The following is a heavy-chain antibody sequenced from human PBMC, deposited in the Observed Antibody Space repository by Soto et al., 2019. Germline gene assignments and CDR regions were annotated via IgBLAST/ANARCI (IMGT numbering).Heavy chain of an antibody. J-gene: IGHJ4*02. V-gene: IGHV3-23*01. CDR3: AKDNVNGVSMGRRDFDS. Sequence: EVQLLESGGDLVQPGGSVRLSCAASGFTFEMFAMSWVRQAPGKGLEWVTGITGRAGTTFYADSVKGRFTISRDSSTNPVYLDMYSLRAEDTNVYYCAKDNVNGVSMGRRDFDSWGQGTLVIVSS. CDR2: ITGRAGTT. CDR1: GFTFEMFA. D-gene: IGHD2-8*01.